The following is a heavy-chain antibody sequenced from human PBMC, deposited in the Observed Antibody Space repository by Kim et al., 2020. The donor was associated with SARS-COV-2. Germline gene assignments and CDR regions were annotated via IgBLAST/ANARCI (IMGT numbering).Heavy chain of an antibody. D-gene: IGHD2-15*01. J-gene: IGHJ4*02. CDR2: INHRGST. CDR3: ARRKFVGSNLYYFDY. Sequence: SETLSLTCGVYGESFSGHSWTWIRQPPGKGLEWVGEINHRGSTSYNPSLKSRVPISVDENQVSLKLSSVTAADTAVHYCARRKFVGSNLYYFDYWSQG. CDR1: GESFSGHS. V-gene: IGHV4-34*01.